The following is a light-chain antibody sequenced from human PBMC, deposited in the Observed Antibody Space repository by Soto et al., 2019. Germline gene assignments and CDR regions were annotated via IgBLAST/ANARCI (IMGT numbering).Light chain of an antibody. CDR1: SSDVGSYNL. Sequence: QSALTQPASVSGSPGQSITISCTGSSSDVGSYNLVSWYQHHPGKAPKVLIYEGSKRPSGVSTRISGAKSGNTASLTISGLQPDDEAYYYCCSYAGYSTFVVFGGGTKLTVL. CDR3: CSYAGYSTFVV. J-gene: IGLJ2*01. CDR2: EGS. V-gene: IGLV2-23*03.